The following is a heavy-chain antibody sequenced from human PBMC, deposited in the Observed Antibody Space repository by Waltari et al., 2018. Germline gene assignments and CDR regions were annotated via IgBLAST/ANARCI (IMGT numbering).Heavy chain of an antibody. D-gene: IGHD5-18*01. CDR1: GFAVSNSY. CDR3: TRDRGAPATAMGFDS. Sequence: EVQVEESGGDLIQPGGSLRLSGAVVGFAVSNSYMSWVRQAPGKGLEWVSIIYSEGHTNYADSVKDRFIISRDNSKNTVDLQMNSLRVEDTAMYYCTRDRGAPATAMGFDSWGQGTLVTVSS. J-gene: IGHJ4*02. CDR2: IYSEGHT. V-gene: IGHV3-53*01.